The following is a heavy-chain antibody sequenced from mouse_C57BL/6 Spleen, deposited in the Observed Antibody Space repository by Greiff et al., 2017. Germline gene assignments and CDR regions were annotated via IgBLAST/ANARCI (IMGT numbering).Heavy chain of an antibody. CDR3: AMNFYYYGSPFAY. CDR1: GFTFSDYG. J-gene: IGHJ3*01. D-gene: IGHD1-1*01. V-gene: IGHV5-17*01. Sequence: EVMLVESGGGLVKPGGSLKLSCAASGFTFSDYGMHWVRQAPEKGLEWVAYISSGSSTIYYADTVKGRFTISRDNAKNTLFLQMTSLRSEDTAMYYCAMNFYYYGSPFAYWGQGTLVTVSA. CDR2: ISSGSSTI.